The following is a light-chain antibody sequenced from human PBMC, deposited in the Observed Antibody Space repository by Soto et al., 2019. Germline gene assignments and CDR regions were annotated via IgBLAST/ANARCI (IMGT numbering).Light chain of an antibody. CDR1: SSDVGGYNY. Sequence: QSALTQPPSASGSPGQSVTISCTGTSSDVGGYNYVSWYQQHPGKAPKLMIYEVSKRPSGVPDRFSGSNSGNTASLTVSGLQAEDEADYYCSSYAGSNNFGVVFGGGTKLTVL. J-gene: IGLJ2*01. CDR2: EVS. V-gene: IGLV2-8*01. CDR3: SSYAGSNNFGVV.